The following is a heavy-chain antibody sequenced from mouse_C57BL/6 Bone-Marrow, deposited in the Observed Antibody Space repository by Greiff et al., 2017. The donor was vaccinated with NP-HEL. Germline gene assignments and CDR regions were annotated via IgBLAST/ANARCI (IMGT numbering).Heavy chain of an antibody. V-gene: IGHV5-15*04. Sequence: EVKLVESGGGLVQPGGSLKLSCAASGFTFSDYGMAWVRQAPRKGPEWVAFISNLAYSIYYADTVTGRFTISRENAKNTLYLEMSSLRSEDTAMYYCARPGYYYGSSPWFAYWGQGTLVTVSA. J-gene: IGHJ3*01. CDR3: ARPGYYYGSSPWFAY. D-gene: IGHD1-1*01. CDR1: GFTFSDYG. CDR2: ISNLAYSI.